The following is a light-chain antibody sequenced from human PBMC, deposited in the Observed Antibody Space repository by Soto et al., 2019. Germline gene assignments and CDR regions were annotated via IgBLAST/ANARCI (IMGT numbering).Light chain of an antibody. J-gene: IGKJ2*01. CDR3: QQYVMPPFT. CDR2: GAS. V-gene: IGKV3-20*01. Sequence: EIVLTQSPATLSLSPGEIATLFFSASQSVSKWYVAWYQVKPGQAPRLVIYGASSRASGIPDRFNGGGSGTEFTLTINTLEPEDFAVYYCQQYVMPPFTFGQGTKVDIK. CDR1: QSVSKWY.